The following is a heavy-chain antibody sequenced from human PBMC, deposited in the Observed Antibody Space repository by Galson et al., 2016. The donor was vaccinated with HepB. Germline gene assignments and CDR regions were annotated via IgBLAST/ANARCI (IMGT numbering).Heavy chain of an antibody. CDR1: GFTVSTNY. J-gene: IGHJ6*02. V-gene: IGHV3-53*01. CDR3: ARAWGNYGMDV. D-gene: IGHD7-27*01. CDR2: IYSSGST. Sequence: SLRLSCAASGFTVSTNYLSRVRQAPGTGLEWVSVIYSSGSTYYADSVKGRFTFSRDNSKNTLYLQMNSLRAGDTAVYYCARAWGNYGMDVWGQGTTVTVSS.